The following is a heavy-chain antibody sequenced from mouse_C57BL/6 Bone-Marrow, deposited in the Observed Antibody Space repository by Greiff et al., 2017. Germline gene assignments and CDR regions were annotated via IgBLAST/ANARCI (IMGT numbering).Heavy chain of an antibody. CDR2: INPGSGYT. CDR3: SRCTTYWYSIDY. D-gene: IGHD2-14*01. Sequence: VQLQQSGAELARPGASVKMSCKASGYTFTSYTMHWVQQRPGQGLEWIGYINPGSGYTKYKQKFKDKATLTADKSSHTVYMQMSRLTSEDSPVYYCSRCTTYWYSIDYWGQGTPVTVSS. J-gene: IGHJ4*01. V-gene: IGHV1-4*01. CDR1: GYTFTSYT.